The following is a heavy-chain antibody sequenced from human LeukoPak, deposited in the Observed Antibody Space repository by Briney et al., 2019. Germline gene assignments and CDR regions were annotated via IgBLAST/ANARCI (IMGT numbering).Heavy chain of an antibody. CDR3: ARVPKFRGWFDP. V-gene: IGHV4-38-2*02. CDR2: IYHSGST. D-gene: IGHD2-21*01. Sequence: SETLSLTCTVSGYSISSGYYWGWIRQPPGKGLEWIGIIYHSGSTDYNPSLKSRVSISVDTSKNQFSLNLSSVTAADTAVYYCARVPKFRGWFDPWGQGTLVTVSS. J-gene: IGHJ5*02. CDR1: GYSISSGYY.